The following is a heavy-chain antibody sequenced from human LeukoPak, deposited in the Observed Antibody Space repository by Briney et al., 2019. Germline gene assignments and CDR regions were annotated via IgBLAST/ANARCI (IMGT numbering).Heavy chain of an antibody. V-gene: IGHV3-23*01. J-gene: IGHJ4*02. CDR2: ISGSGSST. Sequence: GGSLRLSCEASGFTFSSYAMSWVRQAPGKGLAWVSVISGSGSSTNYADSVKGRFTISRDNSKNTLYLHMNSLRAEDTAVYHCAKVPRASSTYYFDSWGQGTLVTVYS. CDR3: AKVPRASSTYYFDS. D-gene: IGHD6-6*01. CDR1: GFTFSSYA.